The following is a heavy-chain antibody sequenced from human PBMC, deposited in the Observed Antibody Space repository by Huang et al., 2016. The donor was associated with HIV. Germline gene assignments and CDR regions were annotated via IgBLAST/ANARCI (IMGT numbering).Heavy chain of an antibody. Sequence: QVQLVQSGAEVKKPGASVKVSCKASGYIFSTYDTHWVRQAPGQRLEWMGRNNAGNGNTKYSQRFQGRVTITRDTAANTAYVELSSLRSEDTGVYYCARGIAAGDYWGQGTLVTVSS. CDR3: ARGIAAGDY. J-gene: IGHJ4*02. V-gene: IGHV1-3*01. CDR2: NNAGNGNT. D-gene: IGHD6-25*01. CDR1: GYIFSTYD.